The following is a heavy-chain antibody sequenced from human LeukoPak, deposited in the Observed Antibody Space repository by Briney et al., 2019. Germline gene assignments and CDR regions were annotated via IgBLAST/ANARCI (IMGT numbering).Heavy chain of an antibody. Sequence: SGGSLRLSCVVSGSSFSTHAMNWVRQAPGKGPEWVSTITGGGGSSFYADSVKGRFIISRDNSKNTLFLQMNSLRVEDTAVYYCATKRHYDRSGFFYPFDYWGQGTLVIVSS. CDR1: GSSFSTHA. V-gene: IGHV3-23*01. CDR2: ITGGGGSS. D-gene: IGHD3-22*01. CDR3: ATKRHYDRSGFFYPFDY. J-gene: IGHJ4*02.